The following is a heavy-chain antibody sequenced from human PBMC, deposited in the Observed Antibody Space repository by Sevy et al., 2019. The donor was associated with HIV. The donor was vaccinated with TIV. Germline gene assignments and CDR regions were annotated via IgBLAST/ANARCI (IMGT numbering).Heavy chain of an antibody. D-gene: IGHD4-17*01. CDR2: IDNSGTTV. V-gene: IGHV3-48*03. CDR1: GFLFSSYE. CDR3: ARDLPPSATTVAHFDR. J-gene: IGHJ4*02. Sequence: GGSLRLSCAASGFLFSSYEMNWVRQAPGKGLEWISYIDNSGTTVYYSDSVKGRFTISRDNARNSLYLQMNGLRPEDTAGYYCARDLPPSATTVAHFDRWGQGTLVTVSS.